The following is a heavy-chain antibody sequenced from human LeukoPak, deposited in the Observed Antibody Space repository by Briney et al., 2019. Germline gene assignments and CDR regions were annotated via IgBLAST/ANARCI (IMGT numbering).Heavy chain of an antibody. V-gene: IGHV1-2*02. J-gene: IGHJ4*02. CDR3: ASGGRGYSYGWYFDY. Sequence: ASVKVSCKASGYTFTGYYMHWVRQAPGQGLEWMGWINPNSGGTNYAQKFQGRVTMTRDTSISTAYMELSRLRSDDTAVYYCASGGRGYSYGWYFDYWGQGTLVTVSS. D-gene: IGHD5-18*01. CDR2: INPNSGGT. CDR1: GYTFTGYY.